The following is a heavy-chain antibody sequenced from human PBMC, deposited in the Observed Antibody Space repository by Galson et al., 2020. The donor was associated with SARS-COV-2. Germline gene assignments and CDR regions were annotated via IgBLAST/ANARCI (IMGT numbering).Heavy chain of an antibody. CDR3: ARGGTEHDYGDYGGVGTVEIGD. CDR1: GGSFSGYY. CDR2: INHSGST. D-gene: IGHD4-17*01. Sequence: SETLSLTCAVYGGSFSGYYWSWIRQPPGKGLEWIGEINHSGSTNYNPSLKSRVTISVDTSKNQFSLKLSSVTAADTAVYYCARGGTEHDYGDYGGVGTVEIGDWGQGTLVTVSS. J-gene: IGHJ4*02. V-gene: IGHV4-34*01.